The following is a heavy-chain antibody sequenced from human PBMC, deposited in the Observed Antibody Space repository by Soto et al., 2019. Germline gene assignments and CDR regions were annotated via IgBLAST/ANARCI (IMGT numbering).Heavy chain of an antibody. J-gene: IGHJ4*02. CDR3: AKDVRPDGYWEIDY. D-gene: IGHD5-12*01. CDR2: IRTTPYGGTT. V-gene: IGHV3-49*03. CDR1: GFSFGDYA. Sequence: GGSLRLSCTASGFSFGDYAISWIRQAPGEGLEWVGFIRTTPYGGTTEYAASVKGRFTISRDNSKNMLFLQLSSLRVEDTAVYYCAKDVRPDGYWEIDYWGQGTLVTVSS.